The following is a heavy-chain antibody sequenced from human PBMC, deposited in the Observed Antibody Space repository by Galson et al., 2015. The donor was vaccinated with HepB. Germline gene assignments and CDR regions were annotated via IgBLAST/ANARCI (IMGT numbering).Heavy chain of an antibody. CDR2: ISGSGGST. V-gene: IGHV3-23*01. Sequence: SLRLSCAASGFTFSSYAMSWVRQAPGKGLEWVSAISGSGGSTYYADSVKGRFTISRDNSKNTLYLQMNSLRAEDTAVYYCAKDRRIVRVEMATILYYWGQGTLVTVSS. J-gene: IGHJ4*02. D-gene: IGHD5-24*01. CDR3: AKDRRIVRVEMATILYY. CDR1: GFTFSSYA.